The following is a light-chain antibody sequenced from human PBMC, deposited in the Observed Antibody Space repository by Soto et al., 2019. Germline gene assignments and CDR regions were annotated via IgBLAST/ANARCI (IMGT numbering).Light chain of an antibody. CDR3: QQLKT. J-gene: IGKJ1*01. V-gene: IGKV3-15*01. CDR1: QSVSSN. Sequence: EIVMTQSPATLSVSPGERATLSCRASQSVSSNLAWYQQKPGQAPRLLIYGASTRATGIPARFSGSGSGTEFTLTISSLQSEDFAVYYCQQLKTFGLGTKVEI. CDR2: GAS.